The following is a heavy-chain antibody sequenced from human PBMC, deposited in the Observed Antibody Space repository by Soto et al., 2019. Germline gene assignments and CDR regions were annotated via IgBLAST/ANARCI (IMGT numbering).Heavy chain of an antibody. Sequence: PSETLSLTCTVSGGSISSSSYYWGWIRQPPGKGLEWIGSIYYSGSTYYNPSLKSRVTISVDTSKKQFSLKQSSVTAADSVVYYCARHKSDEYYYDSSGYYYRQAWAPNWFDPWGQGTLVTVSS. CDR1: GGSISSSSYY. V-gene: IGHV4-39*01. J-gene: IGHJ5*02. D-gene: IGHD3-22*01. CDR3: ARHKSDEYYYDSSGYYYRQAWAPNWFDP. CDR2: IYYSGST.